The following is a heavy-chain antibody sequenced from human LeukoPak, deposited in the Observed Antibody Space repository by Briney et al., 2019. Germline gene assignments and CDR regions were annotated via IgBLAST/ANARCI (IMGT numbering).Heavy chain of an antibody. J-gene: IGHJ4*02. Sequence: GGSLRLSCAASGFTFSSYWMHWVRQAPGKGLVWVSRINTDGSSTSYADSVKGRFTISRDNAKNSLYLQMNSLRAEDTAVYYCAFQRYDSSGYYSGYWGQGTLVTVSS. CDR1: GFTFSSYW. V-gene: IGHV3-74*01. CDR3: AFQRYDSSGYYSGY. D-gene: IGHD3-22*01. CDR2: INTDGSST.